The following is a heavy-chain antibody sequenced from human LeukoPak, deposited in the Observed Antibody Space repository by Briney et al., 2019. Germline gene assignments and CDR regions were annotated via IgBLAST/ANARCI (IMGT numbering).Heavy chain of an antibody. CDR3: ATLGENRDSGYYFDS. Sequence: GGSLRLSCAASGFTFSSYWMHWVRQVPGKGLVWVSRINSDGSSTTYADSVKGGFTISRDNAKNTLYLQMSSLRAEDTAVYYCATLGENRDSGYYFDSWGQGTLVSVSS. V-gene: IGHV3-74*01. J-gene: IGHJ4*02. D-gene: IGHD3-10*01. CDR2: INSDGSST. CDR1: GFTFSSYW.